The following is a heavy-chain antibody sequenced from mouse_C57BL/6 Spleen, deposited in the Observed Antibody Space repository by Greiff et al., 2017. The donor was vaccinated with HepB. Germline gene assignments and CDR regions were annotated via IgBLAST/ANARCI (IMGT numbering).Heavy chain of an antibody. D-gene: IGHD1-1*01. CDR1: GYTFTEYT. V-gene: IGHV1-62-2*01. CDR2: FYPGSGSI. Sequence: VKLQESGAELVKPGASVKLSCKASGYTFTEYTIHWVKQRSGQGLEWIGWFYPGSGSIKYNEKFKDKATLTADKSSSTVYMELSRLTSEDSAVYFCARHPYYYGSSYGGAMDYWGQGTSVTVSS. J-gene: IGHJ4*01. CDR3: ARHPYYYGSSYGGAMDY.